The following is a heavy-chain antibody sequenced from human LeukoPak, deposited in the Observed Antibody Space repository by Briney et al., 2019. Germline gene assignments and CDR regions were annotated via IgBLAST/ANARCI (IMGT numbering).Heavy chain of an antibody. V-gene: IGHV1-24*01. CDR1: GYTLTELS. Sequence: ASVKVSCKVSGYTLTELSMHWVRQAPGKGLEWMGGFDPEDGETIYAQKFQGRVTMTEDTSTDTAYMELSSLRSEDTAVYYCATDCGIAACPDYYYYYGMDVWGQGTTVTVSS. D-gene: IGHD6-6*01. J-gene: IGHJ6*02. CDR3: ATDCGIAACPDYYYYYGMDV. CDR2: FDPEDGET.